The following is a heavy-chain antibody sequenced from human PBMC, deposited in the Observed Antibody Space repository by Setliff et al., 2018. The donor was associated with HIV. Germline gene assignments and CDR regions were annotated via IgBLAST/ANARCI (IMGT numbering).Heavy chain of an antibody. V-gene: IGHV4-38-2*02. CDR3: ARGTTLNVVPDAFDI. CDR1: GYSISSGYY. CDR2: IYHAGYT. D-gene: IGHD4-17*01. Sequence: SETLSLTCTVTGYSISSGYYWAWIRQPPGKGLEWIGYIYHAGYTYYNPSLKSRVTISVDTSKNQISLRLNSLTAADTAVYYCARGTTLNVVPDAFDIWGQGTMVTVSS. J-gene: IGHJ3*02.